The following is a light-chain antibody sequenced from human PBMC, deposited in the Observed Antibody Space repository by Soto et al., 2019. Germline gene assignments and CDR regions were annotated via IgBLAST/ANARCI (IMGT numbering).Light chain of an antibody. J-gene: IGLJ1*01. V-gene: IGLV2-23*01. CDR3: CSYAGSSSLV. CDR1: SSDVGSYSL. Sequence: QSALTQPASVSGSPGQSITISCTGTSSDVGSYSLISWYQQQPGKAPKLVIYGASERPSGVSDRFSGSKSGNTASLTISGLQPEAEADYYCCSYAGSSSLVFGTGTKVTVL. CDR2: GAS.